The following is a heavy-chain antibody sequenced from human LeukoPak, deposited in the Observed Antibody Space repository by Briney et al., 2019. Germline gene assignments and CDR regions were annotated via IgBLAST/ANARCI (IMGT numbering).Heavy chain of an antibody. J-gene: IGHJ4*02. CDR2: ISYDGSKK. Sequence: GGSLRLSCAASGFTFSNYAFHWVRQAPGKGLEWVAVISYDGSKKYYADSMKGQITISRDDSKNTLYLQVSSLRAEDTAVYYCARVVGGATSLDYWGQGTLVTVSS. V-gene: IGHV3-30*04. D-gene: IGHD1-26*01. CDR3: ARVVGGATSLDY. CDR1: GFTFSNYA.